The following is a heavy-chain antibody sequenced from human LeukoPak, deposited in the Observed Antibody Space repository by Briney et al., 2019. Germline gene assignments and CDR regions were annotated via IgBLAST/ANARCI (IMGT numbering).Heavy chain of an antibody. D-gene: IGHD2-21*01. CDR3: ARLSAMLRGPEDIFYFEF. CDR2: IRQDGSEK. Sequence: PGGSLRLSCAASGFTFSRHWMSWVRQPPGKGLEWVANIRQDGSEKYYVDSVKGRFTISRDIAKQSVFLQMNSLRAEDTAVYYCARLSAMLRGPEDIFYFEFWGLGTLVTVSA. J-gene: IGHJ4*02. V-gene: IGHV3-7*01. CDR1: GFTFSRHW.